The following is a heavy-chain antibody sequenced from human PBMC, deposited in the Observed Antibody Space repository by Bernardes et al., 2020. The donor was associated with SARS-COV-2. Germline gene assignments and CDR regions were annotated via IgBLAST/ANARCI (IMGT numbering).Heavy chain of an antibody. D-gene: IGHD3-3*01. Sequence: SETLSLTCTVSGGSISSYYWSWIRQPPGKGLEWIGYIYYSGSTNYNPSLKSRVTISVDTSKNQFSLKLSSVTAADTAVYYCARGNYDFWSGDYYYYCYGMDVWGQGTTVTVSS. CDR2: IYYSGST. CDR1: GGSISSYY. V-gene: IGHV4-59*01. J-gene: IGHJ6*02. CDR3: ARGNYDFWSGDYYYYCYGMDV.